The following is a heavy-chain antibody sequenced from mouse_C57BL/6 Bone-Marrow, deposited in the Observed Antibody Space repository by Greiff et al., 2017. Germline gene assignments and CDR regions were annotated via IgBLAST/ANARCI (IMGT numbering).Heavy chain of an antibody. Sequence: QVQLQQSGAELVKPGASVKMSCKASGYTFTSYWITWVKQRPGQGLEWIGDIYPGSGSTNYNEKFKSKATLTVDKSSSTAYMQLSSLTSEDSAFYFCARRGYGWYFDVCGTGTTVTVSS. D-gene: IGHD2-2*01. J-gene: IGHJ1*03. V-gene: IGHV1-55*01. CDR2: IYPGSGST. CDR1: GYTFTSYW. CDR3: ARRGYGWYFDV.